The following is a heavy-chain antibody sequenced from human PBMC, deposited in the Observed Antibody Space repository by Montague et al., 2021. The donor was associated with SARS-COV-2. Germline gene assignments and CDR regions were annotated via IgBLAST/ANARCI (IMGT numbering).Heavy chain of an antibody. D-gene: IGHD3-10*01. CDR1: GFSITTSTMG. CDR2: IYWGDEK. CDR3: VHYASGSYYFHY. Sequence: PALVKPTQTLTLTCTFSGFSITTSTMGVGWIRQPPGKALEWLALIYWGDEKRFSPSLKSRLTITKGTFKDQVVLRMTNMDPVDTATYYCVHYASGSYYFHYWGQGTLVTVSS. J-gene: IGHJ4*02. V-gene: IGHV2-5*02.